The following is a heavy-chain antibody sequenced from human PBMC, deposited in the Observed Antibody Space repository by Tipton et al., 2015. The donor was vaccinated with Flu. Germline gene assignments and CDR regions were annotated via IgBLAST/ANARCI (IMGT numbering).Heavy chain of an antibody. V-gene: IGHV4-39*07. CDR2: IYYSGST. D-gene: IGHD6-19*01. CDR1: GGSISSSSYY. CDR3: ARGGGSAWSAEYFQH. J-gene: IGHJ1*01. Sequence: TLSLTCTVSGGSISSSSYYWGWIRQPPGKGLEWIGNIYYSGSTYYNPSLKSRVTISVDTSKNQFSLKLNSVTAADTAVYYCARGGGSAWSAEYFQHWGQGTLVTVSS.